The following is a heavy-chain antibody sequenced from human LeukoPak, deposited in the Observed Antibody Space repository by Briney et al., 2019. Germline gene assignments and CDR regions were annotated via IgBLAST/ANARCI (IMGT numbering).Heavy chain of an antibody. Sequence: GGSLRLSCAASGFTFSSYAMSWVRQAPGKGLEWVSAISGSGGSTYYADSVKGRFTISRDNSKNTLYLRMNSLRAEDTAVYYCAKATNYYDSSGYLYYFDYWGQGTLVTVSS. CDR1: GFTFSSYA. J-gene: IGHJ4*02. CDR2: ISGSGGST. CDR3: AKATNYYDSSGYLYYFDY. V-gene: IGHV3-23*01. D-gene: IGHD3-22*01.